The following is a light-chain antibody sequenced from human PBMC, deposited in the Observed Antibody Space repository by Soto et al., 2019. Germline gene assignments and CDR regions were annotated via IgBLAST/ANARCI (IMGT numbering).Light chain of an antibody. Sequence: QSVLTQPPSVSGAPGQRVTISCTGSSSNIGAGYDVHWYQQLPGTAPKLLIYGNTNRPSGVPDRFAGSKSGTSASLAITGLHAEDEADYYCQSYDTSLGAYVFGTGTKLTVL. J-gene: IGLJ1*01. CDR1: SSNIGAGYD. V-gene: IGLV1-40*01. CDR2: GNT. CDR3: QSYDTSLGAYV.